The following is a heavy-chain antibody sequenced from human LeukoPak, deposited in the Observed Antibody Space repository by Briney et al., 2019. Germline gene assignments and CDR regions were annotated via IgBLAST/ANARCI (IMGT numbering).Heavy chain of an antibody. Sequence: SETLSLTCAVYGGSFSGYYWSWIRQPPGKGLEWIGYIYYSGSTNYNPSLKSRVTISVDTSKNQFSLKLSSVTAADTAVYYCATTFEGNFDYWGQGTLVTVSS. J-gene: IGHJ4*02. D-gene: IGHD3-10*01. V-gene: IGHV4-59*01. CDR3: ATTFEGNFDY. CDR1: GGSFSGYY. CDR2: IYYSGST.